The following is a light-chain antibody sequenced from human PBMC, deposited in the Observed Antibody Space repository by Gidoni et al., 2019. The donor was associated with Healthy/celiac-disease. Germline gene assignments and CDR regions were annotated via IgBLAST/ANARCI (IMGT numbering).Light chain of an antibody. CDR1: QSISNW. V-gene: IGKV1-5*03. Sequence: DIQMTQSPSTLSASVGDRVTITCRASQSISNWLAWYQQKPGKAPKLLIYKASSLESGVPSRFRGSGSGTEFTLTIRSLQPDDFATYYCQQYHNSFXPXTKVDIK. J-gene: IGKJ3*01. CDR2: KAS. CDR3: QQYHNS.